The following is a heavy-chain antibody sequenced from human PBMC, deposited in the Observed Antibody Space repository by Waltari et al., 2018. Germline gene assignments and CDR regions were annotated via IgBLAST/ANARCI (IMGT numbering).Heavy chain of an antibody. CDR2: IKSKTDGGTT. CDR1: GFSFSNAW. J-gene: IGHJ4*02. CDR3: TTLFGDFWSGYFFDY. Sequence: EVQLVESGGDLVRPGGSLRLSCAASGFSFSNAWLSWVRQASGKGLEWVGRIKSKTDGGTTDYAAPVKGRFTISRDDSENTLYLQMNSLKTEDTAVYYCTTLFGDFWSGYFFDYWGQGTLVTVSS. D-gene: IGHD3-3*01. V-gene: IGHV3-15*01.